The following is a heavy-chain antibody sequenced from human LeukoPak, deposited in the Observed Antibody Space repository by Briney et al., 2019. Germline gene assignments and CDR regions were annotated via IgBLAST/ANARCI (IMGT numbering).Heavy chain of an antibody. V-gene: IGHV1-69*13. Sequence: GASVKVSCKASGGTFSSYAISWVRQAPGQGLEWMGGIIPIFGTANYAQKFQGRVTITADESTSTAYMELSSLRSEDTAVYYCARVTPAVLGAFDIWGQGTMVTVSS. CDR2: IIPIFGTA. CDR3: ARVTPAVLGAFDI. D-gene: IGHD4-23*01. J-gene: IGHJ3*02. CDR1: GGTFSSYA.